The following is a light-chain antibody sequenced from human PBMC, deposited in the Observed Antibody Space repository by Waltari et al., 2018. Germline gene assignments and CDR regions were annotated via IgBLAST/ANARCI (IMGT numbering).Light chain of an antibody. CDR1: SSAVGGYNY. CDR3: SSYISSSTLEL. CDR2: DVS. V-gene: IGLV2-14*03. J-gene: IGLJ2*01. Sequence: QSALTQPASVSGSPGQSITIPCTGTSSAVGGYNYVSWYQQHPRKAPKLMIYDVSNLPSGVSNRFSGSKSGNTASLTISGLQAEDEADYYCSSYISSSTLELFGGGTSLTVL.